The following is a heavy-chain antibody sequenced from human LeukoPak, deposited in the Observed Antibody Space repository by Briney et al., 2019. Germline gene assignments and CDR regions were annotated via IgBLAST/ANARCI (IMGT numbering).Heavy chain of an antibody. CDR1: XXTFTXXX. D-gene: IGHD6-13*01. J-gene: IGHJ5*02. Sequence: XXXXTFTXXXISWVRQAPGQGLEWMGWISAYNGNTNYAQKLQGRVTMTTDTSTSTAYMELRSQRSEDRAVYYCAXXXXXRSSSSQNWFDPWGQGALVTVSS. V-gene: IGHV1-18*01. CDR2: ISAYNGNT. CDR3: AXXXXXRSSSSQNWFDP.